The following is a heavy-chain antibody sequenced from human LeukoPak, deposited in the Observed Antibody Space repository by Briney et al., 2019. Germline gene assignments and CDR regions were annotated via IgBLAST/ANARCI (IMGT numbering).Heavy chain of an antibody. D-gene: IGHD3-22*01. J-gene: IGHJ1*01. CDR1: GFTFSSYS. CDR2: ISSTSSAI. Sequence: GGSLRLSCAASGFTFSSYSMNWVRQAPGKGLEWLSYISSTSSAIYYADSLKGRFTISRDNAKNSLYLQMNSLRAEDTAVYYCASYYDSSGYYPVPYFQHWGQGTLVTVSS. V-gene: IGHV3-48*04. CDR3: ASYYDSSGYYPVPYFQH.